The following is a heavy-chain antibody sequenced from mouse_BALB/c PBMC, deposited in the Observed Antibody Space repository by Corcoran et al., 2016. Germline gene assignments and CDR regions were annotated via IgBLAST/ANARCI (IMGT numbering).Heavy chain of an antibody. V-gene: IGHV8-12*01. CDR2: IYWDDDK. CDR3: ARRAYGNYEYYIDY. CDR1: GFSLSTSGMG. Sequence: QVTLKESGPGILQPSQTLSLTCSFSGFSLSTSGMGVSWIRQPSGKGLEWLAHIYWDDDKRYNPSLKSRLTISKDTSRNQVFLKITSVDTADTATYYCARRAYGNYEYYIDYWGQGTTLTVSS. D-gene: IGHD2-1*01. J-gene: IGHJ2*01.